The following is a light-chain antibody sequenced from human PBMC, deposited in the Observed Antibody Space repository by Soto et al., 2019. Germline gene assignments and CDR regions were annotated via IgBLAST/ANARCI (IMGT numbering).Light chain of an antibody. V-gene: IGLV1-40*01. CDR3: QSLRV. CDR1: SSNIGAGYD. CDR2: GNS. J-gene: IGLJ1*01. Sequence: QLVLTQPPSVSGAPGQRVTISCTGSSSNIGAGYDVHWYQQLPGTAPKLLIYGNSNRPSGVPDRFSGSKSGTSASLAITGLQAEDEADYYCQSLRVFGTGTKLIVL.